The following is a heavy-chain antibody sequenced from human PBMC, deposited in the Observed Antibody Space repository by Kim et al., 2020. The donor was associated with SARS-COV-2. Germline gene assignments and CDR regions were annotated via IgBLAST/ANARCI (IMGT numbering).Heavy chain of an antibody. V-gene: IGHV4-59*01. CDR3: ARDMGITMVRGVIRRIDP. J-gene: IGHJ5*02. D-gene: IGHD3-10*01. Sequence: KSRVTISVDTSKNQFSVKLSSVTAADTAVYYCARDMGITMVRGVIRRIDPWGQGTLGTVSS.